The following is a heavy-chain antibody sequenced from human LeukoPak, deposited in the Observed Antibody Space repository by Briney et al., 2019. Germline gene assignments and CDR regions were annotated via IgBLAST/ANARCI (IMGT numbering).Heavy chain of an antibody. D-gene: IGHD3-22*01. V-gene: IGHV1-46*01. CDR3: AREGYYDSSGYNWFDP. CDR1: GYTFTSYY. Sequence: ASVTVSSKASGYTFTSYYMHWVRQAPGQGLEWMGIINPSGGSTSYAQKFQGRVTMTRDTSTSTVYMELSSLRSEDTAVYYCAREGYYDSSGYNWFDPWGQGTLVTVSS. CDR2: INPSGGST. J-gene: IGHJ5*02.